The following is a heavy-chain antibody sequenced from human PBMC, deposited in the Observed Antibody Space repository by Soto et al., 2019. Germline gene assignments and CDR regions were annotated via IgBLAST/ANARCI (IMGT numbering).Heavy chain of an antibody. D-gene: IGHD2-2*01. Sequence: GESLKISCKGSGYSFTSYWISWVRQMPGKGLEWIGRIDPSDSYTNYSPSFQGHVTISADKSISTAYLQWSSLKASDTAMYYCASSPRGFCSSTSCRELGNYYGMDVWGQGTRVTVSS. J-gene: IGHJ6*02. CDR2: IDPSDSYT. V-gene: IGHV5-10-1*01. CDR3: ASSPRGFCSSTSCRELGNYYGMDV. CDR1: GYSFTSYW.